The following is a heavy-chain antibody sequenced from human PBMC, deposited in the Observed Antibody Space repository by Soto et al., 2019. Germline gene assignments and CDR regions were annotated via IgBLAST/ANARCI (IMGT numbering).Heavy chain of an antibody. V-gene: IGHV3-30*18. CDR2: TSYDGSNK. D-gene: IGHD2-15*01. CDR3: AKVRYCSGGSCYSSLDP. J-gene: IGHJ5*02. Sequence: QVQLVESGGGVVQPGRSLRLSCAASGFTFSNYGMHWVRQAPGKGLEWVAVTSYDGSNKYYADSVKGRVTISRDNSKNXXYLQPNSLRVEDTAVYYCAKVRYCSGGSCYSSLDPWGQGTLVTVSS. CDR1: GFTFSNYG.